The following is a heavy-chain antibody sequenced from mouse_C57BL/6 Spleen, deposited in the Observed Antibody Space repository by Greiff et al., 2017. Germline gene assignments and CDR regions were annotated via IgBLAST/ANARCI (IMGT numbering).Heavy chain of an antibody. D-gene: IGHD2-5*01. CDR2: IWSDGST. CDR1: GFSLTSYG. J-gene: IGHJ1*03. CDR3: ARHAYYSNYEYFDV. V-gene: IGHV2-6-1*01. Sequence: VKLMESGPGLVAPSQSLSITCTVSGFSLTSYGVHWVRQPPGKGLEWLAVIWSDGSTTYNSALKSRLSISKDNSKSQVFLKMNSLQTDDTAMYYCARHAYYSNYEYFDVWGTGTTVTVSS.